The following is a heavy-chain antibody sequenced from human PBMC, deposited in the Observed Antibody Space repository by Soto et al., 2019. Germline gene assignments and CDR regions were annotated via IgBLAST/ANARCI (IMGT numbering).Heavy chain of an antibody. Sequence: EVQLVESGGGLVQPGRSLRLSCAASGFTFDDYAMHWVRQAPGKGLQWVSGVTWNSDSMGYGDSVKGRFTISRDNAKKPLDPQMNRLRPEDTGLYYCAKGKGGYYDTSGYFDSWGQGTLVTVSS. CDR3: AKGKGGYYDTSGYFDS. CDR1: GFTFDDYA. CDR2: VTWNSDSM. D-gene: IGHD3-22*01. J-gene: IGHJ4*02. V-gene: IGHV3-9*01.